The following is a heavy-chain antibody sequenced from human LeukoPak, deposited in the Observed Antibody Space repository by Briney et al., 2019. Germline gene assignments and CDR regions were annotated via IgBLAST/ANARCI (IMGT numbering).Heavy chain of an antibody. CDR2: IIPILGIA. D-gene: IGHD2-15*01. CDR1: GGTFSSYA. J-gene: IGHJ4*02. CDR3: ARDAGYCSGGSCFQDY. Sequence: ASVKVSCKASGGTFSSYAISWVRQAPGQGLEWMGRIIPILGIANYAQKFQGRVTITADKSTSTAYMELSSLRSEDTAVYYCARDAGYCSGGSCFQDYWGQGTLVTVSS. V-gene: IGHV1-69*04.